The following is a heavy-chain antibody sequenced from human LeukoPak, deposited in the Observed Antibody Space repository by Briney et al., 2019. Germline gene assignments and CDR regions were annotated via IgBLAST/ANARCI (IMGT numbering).Heavy chain of an antibody. Sequence: GGSLRLSCAASGFTFSSYAMSWVRQAPGKGLEWVSSISNSGGRTFYTDSVKGRFTISRDNSKITLYLQMNSLRAEDTAVYYCAKSYNGYESEPDYWGQGTLVTVSS. CDR1: GFTFSSYA. CDR2: ISNSGGRT. V-gene: IGHV3-23*01. D-gene: IGHD5-12*01. CDR3: AKSYNGYESEPDY. J-gene: IGHJ4*02.